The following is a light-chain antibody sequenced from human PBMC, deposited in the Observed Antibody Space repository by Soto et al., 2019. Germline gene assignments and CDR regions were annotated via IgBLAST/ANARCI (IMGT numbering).Light chain of an antibody. CDR3: QTYNSAPGA. CDR2: AAS. CDR1: QGISNY. V-gene: IGKV1-27*01. J-gene: IGKJ3*01. Sequence: DSPMTQSPSSLSASVGDRVTITCRASQGISNYLAWYQQKPGKVPKLLIYAASTLQSGVPSRFSGSGSGTDFTLTISSLQPEYVATYYCQTYNSAPGAFGPGTKVDIK.